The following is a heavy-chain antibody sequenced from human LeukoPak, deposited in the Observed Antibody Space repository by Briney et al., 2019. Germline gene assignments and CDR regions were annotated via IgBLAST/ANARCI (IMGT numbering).Heavy chain of an antibody. V-gene: IGHV1-2*02. J-gene: IGHJ4*02. CDR1: GYTFTGYY. CDR2: INPNSGGT. D-gene: IGHD6-13*01. Sequence: ASVKVSCKASGYTFTGYYIHWVRQAPGQGLEWMGWINPNSGGTNYAQKFQGRVTMTRDTSIITAYMELRRLRSDDTAVYYCARDVSSWYYFDYWGQGTLVTVSS. CDR3: ARDVSSWYYFDY.